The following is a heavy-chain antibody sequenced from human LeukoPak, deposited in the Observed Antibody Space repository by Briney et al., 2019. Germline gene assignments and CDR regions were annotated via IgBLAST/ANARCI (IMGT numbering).Heavy chain of an antibody. J-gene: IGHJ4*02. CDR1: GGTFSSYA. Sequence: SVKVSCKASGGTFSSYAIIWVRQAPGQGLEWMGGIIPIFGTANYAQKFQGRVTITTDESTSTAYMELSSLRSEDTAVYYCARSSAIAAVKNYFDYWGQGTLVTVSS. CDR3: ARSSAIAAVKNYFDY. V-gene: IGHV1-69*05. CDR2: IIPIFGTA. D-gene: IGHD6-13*01.